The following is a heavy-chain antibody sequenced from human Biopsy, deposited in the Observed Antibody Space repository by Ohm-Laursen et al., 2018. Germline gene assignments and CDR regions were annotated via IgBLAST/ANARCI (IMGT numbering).Heavy chain of an antibody. Sequence: SETLSLTCRVSGGSIISYYWTWIRQPPGKGLEWIGHVYNGGITNHNPSLKSRVPISKDTSKNQFSLQVNSVTAADTAVYYCARTPRDSFWSGSYKRGLWFDPWGQGTLVIVSS. D-gene: IGHD3-3*01. CDR2: VYNGGIT. J-gene: IGHJ5*02. V-gene: IGHV4-59*01. CDR1: GGSIISYY. CDR3: ARTPRDSFWSGSYKRGLWFDP.